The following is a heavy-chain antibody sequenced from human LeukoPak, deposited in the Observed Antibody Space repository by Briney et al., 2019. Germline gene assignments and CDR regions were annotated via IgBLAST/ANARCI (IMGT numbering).Heavy chain of an antibody. CDR3: ARPGWLAGTNGAFDI. J-gene: IGHJ3*02. CDR1: GGSISSYY. Sequence: SETLSLTCTVSGGSISSYYWSWIRQPPGRGLEWFGYSYYSGSTNYNPSLRSRVTISVDSSKNQFSLKLSSVTAADTAVYYCARPGWLAGTNGAFDIWGQGTMVTVSS. V-gene: IGHV4-59*01. D-gene: IGHD6-19*01. CDR2: SYYSGST.